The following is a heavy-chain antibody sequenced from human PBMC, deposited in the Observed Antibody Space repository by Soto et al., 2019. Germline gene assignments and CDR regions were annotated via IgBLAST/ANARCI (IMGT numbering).Heavy chain of an antibody. D-gene: IGHD6-6*01. CDR2: ISCDGSNK. Sequence: GGSLRLSCAASGFTFSSYAMHWVRQAPGKGLEWVAVISCDGSNKYYADSVKGRFTISRDNSKNTLYLQMNSLRAEDTAVYYCARTLRIAARPGYYYGMDVWGQGTTVTVSS. CDR3: ARTLRIAARPGYYYGMDV. J-gene: IGHJ6*02. CDR1: GFTFSSYA. V-gene: IGHV3-30-3*01.